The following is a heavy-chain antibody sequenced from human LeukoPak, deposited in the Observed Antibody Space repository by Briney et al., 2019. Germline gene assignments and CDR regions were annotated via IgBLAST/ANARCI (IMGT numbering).Heavy chain of an antibody. J-gene: IGHJ6*02. CDR2: IYYSGST. V-gene: IGHV4-59*08. CDR1: GGSISSYY. D-gene: IGHD2-15*01. Sequence: SETLSLTCTVSGGSISSYYWSWIRRPPGKGLEWIGYIYYSGSTNYNPSLKSRVTISVDTSKNQFSLKLSSVTAADTAVYYCARHDSPCWGGSCDYYGMDVWGQGTTVTVSS. CDR3: ARHDSPCWGGSCDYYGMDV.